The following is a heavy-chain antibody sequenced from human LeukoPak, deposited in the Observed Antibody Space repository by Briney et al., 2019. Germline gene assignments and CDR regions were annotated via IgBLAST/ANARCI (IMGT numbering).Heavy chain of an antibody. J-gene: IGHJ4*02. CDR1: GVIFNNAW. CDR2: IRGETGGGTE. Sequence: GGSLRLSCTASGVIFNNAWVTWGRQTPGKVLEWDGPIRGETGGGTEAYYPIVKDRVTISRDDSKHTVYLQMNNMKAEDTAVYYCTTGMYGTDYYWGRGARVAVSS. D-gene: IGHD1-1*01. V-gene: IGHV3-15*01. CDR3: TTGMYGTDYY.